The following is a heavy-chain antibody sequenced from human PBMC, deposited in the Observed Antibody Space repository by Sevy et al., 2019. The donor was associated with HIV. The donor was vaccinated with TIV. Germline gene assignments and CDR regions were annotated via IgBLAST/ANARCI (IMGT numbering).Heavy chain of an antibody. CDR3: ARGGDFNDRSAKRDFDY. J-gene: IGHJ4*02. D-gene: IGHD3-22*01. CDR2: IGNDGSNK. CDR1: GFTFSNYG. V-gene: IGHV3-33*01. Sequence: GGSLRLSCAASGFTFSNYGMHWVRQAPGKGLEWVAVIGNDGSNKYYADSVKGRFTISRDNSKNTLYLQMNSLGVEDTAVYFCARGGDFNDRSAKRDFDYWGQGTLVTVSS.